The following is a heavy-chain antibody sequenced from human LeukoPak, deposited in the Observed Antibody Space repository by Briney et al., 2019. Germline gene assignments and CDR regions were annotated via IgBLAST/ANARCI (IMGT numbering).Heavy chain of an antibody. CDR1: GGSISSSSYY. J-gene: IGHJ5*02. V-gene: IGHV4-39*07. CDR2: IYYSGST. Sequence: SETLSLTCTVSGGSISSSSYYWGWIRQPPGKGLEWIGYIYYSGSTYYNPSLKSRVTISVDTSKNQFSLKLSSVTAADTAVYYCARDSPRIAPWGQGTLVTVSS. CDR3: ARDSPRIAP.